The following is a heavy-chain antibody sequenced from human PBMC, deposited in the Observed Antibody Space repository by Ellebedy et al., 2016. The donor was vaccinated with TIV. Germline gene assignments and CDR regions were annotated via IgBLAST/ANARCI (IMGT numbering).Heavy chain of an antibody. CDR3: VSSSSGGYYYYGMDV. V-gene: IGHV3-11*04. Sequence: PGGSLRLSCAASGFTFSIYWMSWFRQAPGKGPEWVSYISYSGDLMYYADSVKGRFTTSRDNAENSLYLQMNSLRAEDTAVYYCVSSSSGGYYYYGMDVWGQGTTVTVSS. J-gene: IGHJ6*02. D-gene: IGHD6-6*01. CDR2: ISYSGDLM. CDR1: GFTFSIYW.